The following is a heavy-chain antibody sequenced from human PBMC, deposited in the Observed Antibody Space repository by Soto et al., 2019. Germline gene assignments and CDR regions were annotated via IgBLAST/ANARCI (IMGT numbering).Heavy chain of an antibody. CDR3: ARQDPFNWFDP. V-gene: IGHV4-39*01. CDR2: VYYTGSA. J-gene: IGHJ5*02. Sequence: SETLSLTCIVPGGSITSDGSFWGWIRQPPGKGLEWIGIVYYTGSAYYTPSLKSRVTISVDTSKNQFSLKLTSVTAADTAVYYCARQDPFNWFDPWGQGTLVTVSS. CDR1: GGSITSDGSF.